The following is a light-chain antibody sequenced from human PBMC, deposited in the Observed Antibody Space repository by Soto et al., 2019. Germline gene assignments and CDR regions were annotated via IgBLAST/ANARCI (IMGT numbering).Light chain of an antibody. CDR2: EAS. V-gene: IGKV3-11*01. CDR1: QSVSTY. CDR3: HQRYSWPHT. Sequence: EIVLTQSPATLSLSPGERATLSCRASQSVSTYLGWYQEKPGQPPRLVFSEASNRATGIPARFSGSGSGTDFTLTISSLEPEDVAVYFCHQRYSWPHTFGRGTKLEI. J-gene: IGKJ2*01.